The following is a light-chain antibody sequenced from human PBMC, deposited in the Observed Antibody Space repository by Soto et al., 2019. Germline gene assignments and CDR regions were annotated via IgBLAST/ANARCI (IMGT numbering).Light chain of an antibody. CDR2: AAS. V-gene: IGKV1-39*01. CDR3: QQGHSTPWT. CDR1: QSISSS. J-gene: IGKJ1*01. Sequence: DIQMTRSPSSLSASEGDRVTITCRASQSISSSLNWYQQKPGKAPKLLIYAASSLQSGVPSRFSGSGSGTDFSLTISGLQPADFATYYCQQGHSTPWTFGQGTKVEI.